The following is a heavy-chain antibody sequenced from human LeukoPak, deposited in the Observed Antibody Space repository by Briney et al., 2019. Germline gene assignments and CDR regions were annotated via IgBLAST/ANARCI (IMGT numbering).Heavy chain of an antibody. Sequence: AGSQTLSCAASGFTFNNYAMSWVRQAPGKGLEWVSAITGSGGSAYYADSVKGRSAISRDNSKNTLYLQMSSLRAEDTAVYYCAKEKTYHQSNIVDYWGQGTLVTVSS. J-gene: IGHJ4*02. CDR2: ITGSGGSA. V-gene: IGHV3-23*01. CDR3: AKEKTYHQSNIVDY. D-gene: IGHD1-14*01. CDR1: GFTFNNYA.